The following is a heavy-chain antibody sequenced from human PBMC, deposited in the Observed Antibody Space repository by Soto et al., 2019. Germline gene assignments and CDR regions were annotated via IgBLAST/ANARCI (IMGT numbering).Heavy chain of an antibody. D-gene: IGHD3-22*01. CDR2: IYYSGST. CDR1: GGSISSSSYY. V-gene: IGHV4-39*01. CDR3: ARHGVYDSSGYAY. J-gene: IGHJ4*02. Sequence: QLQLQESGPGLVKPSETLSLTCTVSGGSISSSSYYWGWIRQPPGKGLEWIGSIYYSGSTYYNPSLKSRVTISVDTSKNQLSLKLSSVTAADTAVYYFARHGVYDSSGYAYWGQGTLVTVSS.